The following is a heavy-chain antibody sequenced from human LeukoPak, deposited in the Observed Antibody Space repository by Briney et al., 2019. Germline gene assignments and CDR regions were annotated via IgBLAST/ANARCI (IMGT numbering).Heavy chain of an antibody. J-gene: IGHJ6*02. V-gene: IGHV4-59*01. Sequence: PSETLSLTCTVSGGSISSYYWSWLRQPPGKGLEWIGYIYYSGSTNYNPSLKSRVTISVDTSKNQFSLKLSSVTAADTAVYYRARASKHFYYYYGMDVWGQGTTVTVSS. CDR2: IYYSGST. CDR3: ARASKHFYYYYGMDV. CDR1: GGSISSYY.